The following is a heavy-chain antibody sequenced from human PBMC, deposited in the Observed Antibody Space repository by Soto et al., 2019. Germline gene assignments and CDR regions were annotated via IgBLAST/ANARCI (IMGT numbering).Heavy chain of an antibody. CDR3: ASDAAIGMNDY. D-gene: IGHD1-20*01. CDR1: GYTFTSYG. Sequence: QVQLVQSGAEVKKPGASVKVSCKASGYTFTSYGLSGLRQAPGPGLEWMGWLSAYNGNKKYAQKLQGRVTMTTDTSTSTAYMELRSLRSDDTAGYYCASDAAIGMNDYWGQGTLVSVSS. V-gene: IGHV1-18*01. J-gene: IGHJ4*02. CDR2: LSAYNGNK.